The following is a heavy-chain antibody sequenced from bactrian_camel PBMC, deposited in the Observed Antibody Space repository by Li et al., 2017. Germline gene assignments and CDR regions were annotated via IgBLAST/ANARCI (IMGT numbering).Heavy chain of an antibody. CDR2: IYIGGGST. CDR1: GDPYSSNC. Sequence: HVQLVESGGASVQAGKSLRLSCKITGDPYSSNCRAWFRQAPGKEREGVAAIYIGGGSTYYADSVKGRFTISRDNAKNTLYLQMNSLKPEDTAVYYCAAAGEGWVPSNYWGQGTQVTVS. D-gene: IGHD5*01. CDR3: AAAGEGWVPSNY. J-gene: IGHJ4*01. V-gene: IGHV3S54*01.